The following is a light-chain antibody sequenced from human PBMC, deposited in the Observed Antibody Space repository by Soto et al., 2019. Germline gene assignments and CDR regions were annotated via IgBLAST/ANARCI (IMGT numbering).Light chain of an antibody. CDR2: KAS. V-gene: IGKV1-5*03. CDR1: QSISSW. CDR3: QHYNSYPWT. J-gene: IGKJ1*01. Sequence: DIQMTQSPSTLSASVGDRVTITCRASQSISSWLAWYQQRPGKAPKLLIYKASSLDSGVPSRFSGSGSGTEFTLTISSLQPGDFATYYCQHYNSYPWTFGQRTKVDI.